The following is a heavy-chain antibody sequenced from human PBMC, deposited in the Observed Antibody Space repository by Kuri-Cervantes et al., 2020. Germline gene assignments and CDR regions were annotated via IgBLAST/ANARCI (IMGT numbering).Heavy chain of an antibody. J-gene: IGHJ4*02. Sequence: ESLKISCTVSGGSITGYYWSWIRQPPGKGLEWIANIYDSGSTNYNPSLEGRATITLDTSKNQFSLKVRSVTAADTAVYYCARGDDYVWGTCLFDYWGQGTLVTVSS. CDR3: ARGDDYVWGTCLFDY. CDR2: IYDSGST. V-gene: IGHV4-59*01. D-gene: IGHD3-16*01. CDR1: GGSITGYY.